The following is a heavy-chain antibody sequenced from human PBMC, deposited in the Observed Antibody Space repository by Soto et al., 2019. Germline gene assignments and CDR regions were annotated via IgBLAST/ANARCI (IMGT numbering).Heavy chain of an antibody. CDR2: IYYSGST. CDR3: ARDHQYYYDSSGYYQNYFDY. CDR1: GGSISSGDYY. V-gene: IGHV4-30-4*01. J-gene: IGHJ4*02. D-gene: IGHD3-22*01. Sequence: PSETLSLTXTVSGGSISSGDYYWSWIRQPPGKGLEWIGYIYYSGSTYYNPSLKSRVTISVDTSKNQFSLKLSSVTAADTAVCYCARDHQYYYDSSGYYQNYFDYWGQGTLVTVSS.